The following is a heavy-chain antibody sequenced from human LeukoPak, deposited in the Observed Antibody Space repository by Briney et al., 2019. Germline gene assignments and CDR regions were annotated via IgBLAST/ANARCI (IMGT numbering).Heavy chain of an antibody. CDR1: GGSISSGDYY. D-gene: IGHD3-3*01. V-gene: IGHV4-30-4*01. J-gene: IGHJ4*02. CDR2: IYYSGST. Sequence: PSETLSLTCTVSGGSISSGDYYWSWIRQPPGKGLEWIGYIYYSGSTYYNPSLKSRVTISVDTSENQFSLKLSSVTAADTAVYYCASGYYDFWSGYSYYFDYWGQGTLVTVSS. CDR3: ASGYYDFWSGYSYYFDY.